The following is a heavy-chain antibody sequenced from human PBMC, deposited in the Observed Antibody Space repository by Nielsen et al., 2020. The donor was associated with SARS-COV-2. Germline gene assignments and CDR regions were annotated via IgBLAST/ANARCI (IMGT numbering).Heavy chain of an antibody. V-gene: IGHV4-31*11. J-gene: IGHJ6*04. Sequence: SETLSLTCAVYGGSFGGYYWSWIRQPPGKGLEWIGYIYYSGSTYYNPSLKSRVTISVDTSKNQFSLKLSSVTAADTAVYYCARVRGSGRVLDVWGKGTTVTVSS. CDR1: GGSFGGYY. CDR3: ARVRGSGRVLDV. D-gene: IGHD4-23*01. CDR2: IYYSGST.